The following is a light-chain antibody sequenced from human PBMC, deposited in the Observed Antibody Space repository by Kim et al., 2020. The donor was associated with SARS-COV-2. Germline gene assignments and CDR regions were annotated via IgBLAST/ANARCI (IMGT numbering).Light chain of an antibody. CDR2: GAS. J-gene: IGKJ2*01. Sequence: PAERATLSCRASQSVSSSYLAWYQQKPGQAPRLLIYGASSRATGIPDRFSGSGSGTDFTLTISRLEPEDFAVYYCQQYGSSPEYTFGQGTKLEI. V-gene: IGKV3-20*01. CDR3: QQYGSSPEYT. CDR1: QSVSSSY.